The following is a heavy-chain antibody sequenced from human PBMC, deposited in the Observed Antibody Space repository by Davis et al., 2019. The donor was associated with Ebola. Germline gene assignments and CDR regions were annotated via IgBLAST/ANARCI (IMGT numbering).Heavy chain of an antibody. Sequence: PGGSLRLSCAASGFTFSNYGMHWVRQAPGKGLEWVAVISYDGSNRYYADSVKGRFTISRDNSKNILYLHMSSLRTEDTAVYYCARDPPHYYDTSAYPDWGQGTLAIVSS. CDR2: ISYDGSNR. V-gene: IGHV3-30*03. J-gene: IGHJ4*02. CDR3: ARDPPHYYDTSAYPD. D-gene: IGHD3-22*01. CDR1: GFTFSNYG.